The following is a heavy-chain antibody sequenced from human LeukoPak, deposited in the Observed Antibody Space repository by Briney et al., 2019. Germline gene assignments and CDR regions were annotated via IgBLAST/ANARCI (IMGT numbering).Heavy chain of an antibody. J-gene: IGHJ5*02. Sequence: GGSLRLSCAASGFSFSGYWMTWVRQAPGKGLEWVANIKEDGSEKYYADFVKGRFTISRDNAKNSPDLQMNSLRAEDTAVYYCAKEPTSAGWFDPWGQGTLVTVSS. CDR2: IKEDGSEK. CDR1: GFSFSGYW. CDR3: AKEPTSAGWFDP. D-gene: IGHD6-19*01. V-gene: IGHV3-7*03.